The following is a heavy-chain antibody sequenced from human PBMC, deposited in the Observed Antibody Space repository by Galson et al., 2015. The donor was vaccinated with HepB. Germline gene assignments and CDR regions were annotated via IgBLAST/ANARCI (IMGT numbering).Heavy chain of an antibody. Sequence: SLRLSCAASGFSFSSYAMHCVRQAPGKGLEWVAAVSYDGSKKYYADSVKGRFTFPRDNSKSTLYLQMNSLRPDDTAVYFCARVIGGGWGFDYWGQGTLVTVSS. CDR3: ARVIGGGWGFDY. D-gene: IGHD3-22*01. CDR1: GFSFSSYA. CDR2: VSYDGSKK. V-gene: IGHV3-30*04. J-gene: IGHJ4*02.